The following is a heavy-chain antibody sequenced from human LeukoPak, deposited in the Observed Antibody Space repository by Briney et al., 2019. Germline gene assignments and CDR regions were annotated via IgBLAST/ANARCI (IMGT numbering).Heavy chain of an antibody. CDR2: ISSSSTI. CDR3: ARDRRGSSGYYAPFDY. CDR1: GFTFSSYS. V-gene: IGHV3-48*04. J-gene: IGHJ4*02. Sequence: GGSLRLSCAASGFTFSSYSMNWVRQAPGKGLEWVSYISSSSTIYYADSVKGRFTISRDNAKYSLYLQMNSLRAEDTAVYYCARDRRGSSGYYAPFDYWGQGTLVTVSS. D-gene: IGHD3-22*01.